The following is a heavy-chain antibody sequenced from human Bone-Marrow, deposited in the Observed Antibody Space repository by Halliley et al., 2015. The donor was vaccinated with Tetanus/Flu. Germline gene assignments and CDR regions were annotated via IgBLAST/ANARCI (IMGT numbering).Heavy chain of an antibody. J-gene: IGHJ4*02. CDR2: INPTAGTP. V-gene: IGHV1-46*01. CDR3: AGVVEYVSGNFYNFFDH. D-gene: IGHD3-10*01. Sequence: IINPTAGTPHYAQKFQDRVTGTMDTSTSTVFMELGSLRSDDTAVYYCAGVVEYVSGNFYNFFDHWGQGTLVTVST.